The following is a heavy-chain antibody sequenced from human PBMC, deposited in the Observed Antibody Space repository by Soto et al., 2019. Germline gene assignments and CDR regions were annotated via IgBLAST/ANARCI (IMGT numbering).Heavy chain of an antibody. V-gene: IGHV4-59*01. CDR2: VYYSGTT. D-gene: IGHD6-19*01. Sequence: SETLSLTCTLSGGSIDSFYWTWVRQPPGKGLEWIGHVYYSGTTNYNPSLKSRVTISVDTFNNQFSLRLTSVTAADTAVYYCARTDEVYGSGWYSLSAWGQGTLVTVSS. CDR1: GGSIDSFY. J-gene: IGHJ5*02. CDR3: ARTDEVYGSGWYSLSA.